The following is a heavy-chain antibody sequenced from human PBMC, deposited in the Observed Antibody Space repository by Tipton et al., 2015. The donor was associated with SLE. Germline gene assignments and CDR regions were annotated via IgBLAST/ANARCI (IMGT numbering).Heavy chain of an antibody. J-gene: IGHJ4*02. CDR3: AKHDSSGSYFYFDY. Sequence: SLRLSCAASGFTFSSYGMHWVRQAPGKGLEWVAFIRYDASNKYYADSVKGRFTISRDNSKNTVYLQMNSLRPEDTAVYYCAKHDSSGSYFYFDYWGQGILVTVSS. CDR2: IRYDASNK. D-gene: IGHD3-22*01. V-gene: IGHV3-30*02. CDR1: GFTFSSYG.